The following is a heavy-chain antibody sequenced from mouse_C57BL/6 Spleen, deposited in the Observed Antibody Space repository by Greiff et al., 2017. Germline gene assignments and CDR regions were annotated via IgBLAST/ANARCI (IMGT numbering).Heavy chain of an antibody. D-gene: IGHD2-4*01. V-gene: IGHV1-39*01. CDR3: AKNDYDVDYYAMDY. J-gene: IGHJ4*01. Sequence: EVQLQQSGPELVKPGASVKISCKASGYSFTDYNMNWVQQSNGKSLEWIGVINPNYGTTSYNQKFKGKATLTVDQSSSTAYLQHNILTSEDSAVYFCAKNDYDVDYYAMDYWGQRTSVTVSS. CDR2: INPNYGTT. CDR1: GYSFTDYN.